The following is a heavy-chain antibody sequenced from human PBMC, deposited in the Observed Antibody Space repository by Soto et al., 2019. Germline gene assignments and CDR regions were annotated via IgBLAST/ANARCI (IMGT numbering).Heavy chain of an antibody. J-gene: IGHJ4*02. V-gene: IGHV1-46*01. D-gene: IGHD3-10*01. CDR2: IYPSGGST. Sequence: ASVKVSCKASGYTFTNSYMHWVRQAPGQSLEWMGIIYPSGGSTRNAQKFQGRVTMTRDTSTRTVYMELSSLRSEDTAVYYCARDFSGPMDYWGRGTLVTVSS. CDR3: ARDFSGPMDY. CDR1: GYTFTNSY.